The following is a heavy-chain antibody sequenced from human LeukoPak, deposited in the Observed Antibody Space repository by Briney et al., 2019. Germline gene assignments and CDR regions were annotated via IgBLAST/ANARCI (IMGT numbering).Heavy chain of an antibody. CDR3: VRGPLGYRGHFDS. CDR1: GFTFSTES. V-gene: IGHV3-21*01. J-gene: IGHJ4*02. D-gene: IGHD5-18*01. Sequence: PGGSLRLSCAASGFTFSTESMNWVRQAPGKGLEWVASISGGSISLDYADSAKGRFTISRDNARKSLFLQMDSLRAEDTATYYCVRGPLGYRGHFDSWGQRTLVTVSS. CDR2: ISGGSISL.